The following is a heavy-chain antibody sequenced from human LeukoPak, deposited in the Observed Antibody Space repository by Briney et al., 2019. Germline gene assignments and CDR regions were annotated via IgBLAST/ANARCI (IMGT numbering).Heavy chain of an antibody. CDR1: GFTFSSYW. Sequence: PGGSLRLSCAASGFTFSSYWMHWVRQAPGKGLVWVSRINSDGSSTSYAGSVKGRFTISRDNAKNTLYLQMNSLRAEDTAVYYCARDEALEYDILTGYYKSGLDYWGQGTLVTVSS. D-gene: IGHD3-9*01. V-gene: IGHV3-74*01. CDR2: INSDGSST. CDR3: ARDEALEYDILTGYYKSGLDY. J-gene: IGHJ4*02.